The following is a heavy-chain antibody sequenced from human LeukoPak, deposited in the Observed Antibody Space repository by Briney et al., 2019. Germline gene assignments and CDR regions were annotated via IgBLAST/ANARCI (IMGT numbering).Heavy chain of an antibody. V-gene: IGHV2-70*11. J-gene: IGHJ3*02. CDR2: IDWDDDK. Sequence: SGPTLVKSTQTLTLTCTFSGFSLSASGMCVSWIRQPPGKALEWLARIDWDDDKYYSTSLKTRLTISKDTSKNQVVLTMTNMDPVDTATYYCARILTTVTHDAFDIWGQGTMVTVSS. D-gene: IGHD4-17*01. CDR1: GFSLSASGMC. CDR3: ARILTTVTHDAFDI.